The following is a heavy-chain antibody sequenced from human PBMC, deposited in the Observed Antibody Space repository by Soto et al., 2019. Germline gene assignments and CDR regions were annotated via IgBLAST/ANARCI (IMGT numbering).Heavy chain of an antibody. CDR1: GGSIGSRDYY. D-gene: IGHD3-10*01. CDR3: ARDKGGAALKGSGMDV. CDR2: IYYNGNT. Sequence: QVQVQESGPGLVKPSQTLSLKCSVSGGSIGSRDYYCSWIRQHPEQGLEWIGSIYYNGNTDYNPSLRGRPTMSLDTSMNEFSLKLTSVTAADTAVYYCARDKGGAALKGSGMDVWGQGTTVTVS. J-gene: IGHJ6*02. V-gene: IGHV4-31*02.